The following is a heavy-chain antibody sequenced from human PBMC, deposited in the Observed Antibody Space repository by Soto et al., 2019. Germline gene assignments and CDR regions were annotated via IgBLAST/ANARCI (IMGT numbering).Heavy chain of an antibody. V-gene: IGHV1-18*01. CDR3: ARAGQYYDSSGYAN. D-gene: IGHD3-22*01. Sequence: QVKLVQSGTEVKQPGASMKVSCKASGYSFATSGISWVRQAPGQGLEWMGWISAYNGNTNYDQKLQDRVTLTQNTSTGTAYLELKNLRSDDTAVYYCARAGQYYDSSGYANWGQGTLVTVSS. CDR2: ISAYNGNT. CDR1: GYSFATSG. J-gene: IGHJ4*02.